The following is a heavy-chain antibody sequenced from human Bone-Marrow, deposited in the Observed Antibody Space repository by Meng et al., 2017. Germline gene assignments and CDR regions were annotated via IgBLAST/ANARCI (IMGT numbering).Heavy chain of an antibody. V-gene: IGHV3-9*03. Sequence: SLKISCAASGFTFDDYAMHWVRQAPGKGLEWVSGISWNSGSIGYADSVKGRFTISRDNAKNSLYLQMNSLRAEDMALYYCAKVFYYGSGNNWYFDLWGRGTLVTVSS. D-gene: IGHD3-10*01. CDR2: ISWNSGSI. CDR3: AKVFYYGSGNNWYFDL. CDR1: GFTFDDYA. J-gene: IGHJ2*01.